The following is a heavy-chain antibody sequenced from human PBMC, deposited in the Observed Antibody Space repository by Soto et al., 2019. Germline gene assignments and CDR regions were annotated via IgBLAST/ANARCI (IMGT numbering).Heavy chain of an antibody. CDR1: GFTFSSYA. V-gene: IGHV3-30-3*01. J-gene: IGHJ4*02. Sequence: QVQLAESGGGVVQPGRSLRLSCAASGFTFSSYAMHWVRQAPGKGLEWVAVISYDGSNKYYADSVKGRFTISRDNSKNTLYLQMNSLRAEDTAVYYCARDPSYMVLESFDYWGQGTLVTVSS. CDR2: ISYDGSNK. CDR3: ARDPSYMVLESFDY. D-gene: IGHD3-10*01.